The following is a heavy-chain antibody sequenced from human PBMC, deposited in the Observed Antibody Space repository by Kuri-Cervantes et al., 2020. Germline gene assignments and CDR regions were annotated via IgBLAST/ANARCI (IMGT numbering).Heavy chain of an antibody. V-gene: IGHV4-61*01. CDR2: IYYRGNT. J-gene: IGHJ2*01. Sequence: GSLRLSFTVSGGSVSSGSYYWSWIRQPPGKGLEWIGYIYYRGNTNYSPSLKSRVTISVDTSKNQFSLKLSSVTAADTAVYYRARVRRGTTAIEYWYFDLWGRGTLVTVSS. CDR3: ARVRRGTTAIEYWYFDL. CDR1: GGSVSSGSYY. D-gene: IGHD4-17*01.